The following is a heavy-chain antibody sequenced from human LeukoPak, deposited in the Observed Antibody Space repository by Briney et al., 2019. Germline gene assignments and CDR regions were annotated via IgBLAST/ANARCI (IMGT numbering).Heavy chain of an antibody. CDR1: GFSLSTSGVG. J-gene: IGHJ4*02. CDR2: IYWDDDK. CDR3: AHVDSSGYYLLFGY. D-gene: IGHD3-22*01. Sequence: VSGPTLVKPTQTLTLTCTFSGFSLSTSGVGVGWIRLPPGKALEWLGLIYWDDDKRYSPSLKSRLTITKDTSKNQVVLTMTKMDPVGSATYYCAHVDSSGYYLLFGYWGQGTLVTVSS. V-gene: IGHV2-5*02.